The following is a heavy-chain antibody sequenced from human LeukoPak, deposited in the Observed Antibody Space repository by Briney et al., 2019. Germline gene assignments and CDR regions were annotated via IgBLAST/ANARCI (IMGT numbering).Heavy chain of an antibody. CDR3: AKVEDSGTYYPNFAY. CDR1: GFTFSSYA. J-gene: IGHJ4*02. D-gene: IGHD1-26*01. Sequence: GGSLRLSCAASGFTFSSYAMSWVRQAPGKGLEWVSIISGNGGSTFYADSVKGRFTISRDNSKNTLYLQMNSLRAEDTAVYYCAKVEDSGTYYPNFAYWGQGTLVTVSS. V-gene: IGHV3-23*01. CDR2: ISGNGGST.